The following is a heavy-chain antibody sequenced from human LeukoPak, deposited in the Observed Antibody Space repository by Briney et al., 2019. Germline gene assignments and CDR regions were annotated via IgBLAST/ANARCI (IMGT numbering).Heavy chain of an antibody. CDR3: ARDSYSGRAHFDS. D-gene: IGHD5-12*01. CDR1: GGSISSYY. CDR2: IHYSGST. Sequence: SETLSLTCTVSGGSISSYYWNWIRQPPGKGLEWIGYIHYSGSTNYIPSLKSQVTISVDTSKNQFSLKLSSVTAADTAVYYCARDSYSGRAHFDSWGQGTLVTVSS. J-gene: IGHJ4*02. V-gene: IGHV4-59*01.